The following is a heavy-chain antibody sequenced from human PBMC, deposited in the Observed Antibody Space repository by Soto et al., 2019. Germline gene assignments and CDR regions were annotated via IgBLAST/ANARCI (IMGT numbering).Heavy chain of an antibody. CDR2: ISYDGSNK. D-gene: IGHD3-9*01. J-gene: IGHJ4*02. Sequence: GGSLRLSCAASGFTFSSYGMHWVRQAPGKGLEWVAVISYDGSNKYYADSVEGRFTISRDNSKNTLYLQMNSLRAEDTAVYYCAKDFNYDIPSGFDYWGQGTLVTVSS. CDR3: AKDFNYDIPSGFDY. V-gene: IGHV3-30*18. CDR1: GFTFSSYG.